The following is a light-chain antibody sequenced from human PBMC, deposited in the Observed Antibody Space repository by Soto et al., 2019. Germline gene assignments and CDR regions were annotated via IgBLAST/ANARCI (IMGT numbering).Light chain of an antibody. J-gene: IGKJ5*01. CDR1: QGISTY. Sequence: DRVTITCRDSQGISTYLAWYQQKPGKAPKLLIYAASTLQSGVPSRFSSSASGTDFTLTISSLQPEDFATYYCHQLDSYPITFCQGTRLEIK. CDR3: HQLDSYPIT. CDR2: AAS. V-gene: IGKV1-9*01.